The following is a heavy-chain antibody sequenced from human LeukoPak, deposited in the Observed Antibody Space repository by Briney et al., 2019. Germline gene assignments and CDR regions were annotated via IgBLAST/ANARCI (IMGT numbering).Heavy chain of an antibody. CDR2: IYYSGST. CDR1: GGSISSYY. D-gene: IGHD1-26*01. V-gene: IGHV4-59*08. Sequence: NPSETLSLTCTVSGGSISSYYWSWIRQPPGKGLEWIGYIYYSGSTNYNPSLKSRVTISVDTSKNQFSLKLSSVTAADTAVYYCARHGSYSGSYLDYWGQGTLVTVSS. CDR3: ARHGSYSGSYLDY. J-gene: IGHJ4*02.